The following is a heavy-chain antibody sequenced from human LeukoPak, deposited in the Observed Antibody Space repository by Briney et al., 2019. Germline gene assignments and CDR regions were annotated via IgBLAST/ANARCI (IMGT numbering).Heavy chain of an antibody. CDR3: ARGSGAMDV. CDR2: IYHSGRS. D-gene: IGHD3-10*01. CDR1: GYSISSCYY. J-gene: IGHJ6*03. Sequence: SETLSLTCTVSGYSISSCYYRGWIRQPPGNGLEWIGSIYHSGRSYYNSSLKSRVTISVDTSKNTFSLKLSSVTAADTAVYYCARGSGAMDVWGKGNTVTVSS. V-gene: IGHV4-38-2*02.